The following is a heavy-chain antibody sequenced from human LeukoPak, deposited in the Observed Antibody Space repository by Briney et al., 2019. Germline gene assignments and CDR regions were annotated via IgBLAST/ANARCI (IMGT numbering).Heavy chain of an antibody. CDR3: ARGSGTTRFDY. D-gene: IGHD1-7*01. Sequence: SVKVSCKASNYTFTSYGISWVRQAPGQGLEWMGGIIPIFGTANYAQKFQGRVTITADESTSTAYMELSSLRSEDTAVYYCARGSGTTRFDYWGQGTLVTVSS. CDR2: IIPIFGTA. CDR1: NYTFTSYG. V-gene: IGHV1-69*13. J-gene: IGHJ4*02.